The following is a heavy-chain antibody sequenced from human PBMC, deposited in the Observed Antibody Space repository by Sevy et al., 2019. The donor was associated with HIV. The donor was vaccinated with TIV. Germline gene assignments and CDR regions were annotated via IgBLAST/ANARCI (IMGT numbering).Heavy chain of an antibody. Sequence: GGSLRLSCAASGFTFSSYSMNWVRQAPGKGLEWVSYISSSSSTIYYADSVKGRFTISRDNAKNSLYLQMNSLRDEDTAVYCCARERGRRSGYYSESYYYGMDVWGQGTTVTVSS. CDR2: ISSSSSTI. J-gene: IGHJ6*02. CDR1: GFTFSSYS. CDR3: ARERGRRSGYYSESYYYGMDV. V-gene: IGHV3-48*02. D-gene: IGHD3-3*01.